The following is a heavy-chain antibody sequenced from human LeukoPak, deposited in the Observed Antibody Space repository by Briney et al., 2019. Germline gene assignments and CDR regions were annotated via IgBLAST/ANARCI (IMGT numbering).Heavy chain of an antibody. V-gene: IGHV4-4*07. J-gene: IGHJ4*02. Sequence: PSEALSLTCTVSGDSISSNYWSWIRQSAGKGLEWIGRIYTSENTIYNPSLKSRVTMSVDTSKNQFSLKVNSVTAADTAVYYCARLTRPGNGILDYRGQGTLVTVSS. CDR1: GDSISSNY. CDR2: IYTSENT. D-gene: IGHD6-6*01. CDR3: ARLTRPGNGILDY.